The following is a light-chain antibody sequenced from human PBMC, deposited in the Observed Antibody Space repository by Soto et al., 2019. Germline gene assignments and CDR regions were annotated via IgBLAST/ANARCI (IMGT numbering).Light chain of an antibody. V-gene: IGLV2-8*01. CDR2: EVY. CDR3: SAYAGSSTWV. Sequence: QSAPTQPPSASGSPGQSVTFSCTGTSSDVGGYNYVSWYQQYPGKAPKLMIYEVYKRHSGVPDRCSGSKSGNTASLTVSGLQPEDEADYYCSAYAGSSTWVFGGGTKVTVL. J-gene: IGLJ2*01. CDR1: SSDVGGYNY.